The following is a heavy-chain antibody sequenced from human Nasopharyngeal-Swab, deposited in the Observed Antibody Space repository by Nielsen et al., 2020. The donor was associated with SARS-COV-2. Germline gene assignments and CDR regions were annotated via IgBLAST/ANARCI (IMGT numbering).Heavy chain of an antibody. CDR1: GFTFSAHG. CDR3: ERDGRIGYGVYLDY. V-gene: IGHV3-23*01. CDR2: VSGNVAHTT. D-gene: IGHD5-12*01. Sequence: GESLKISCAASGFTFSAHGVNWVRQAAGKGLEWVSAVSGNVAHTTYYADSAKGRFTITRDNSKNTLYLQMNGLRAEDAAIYYCERDGRIGYGVYLDYWGQGTPVTVSS. J-gene: IGHJ4*02.